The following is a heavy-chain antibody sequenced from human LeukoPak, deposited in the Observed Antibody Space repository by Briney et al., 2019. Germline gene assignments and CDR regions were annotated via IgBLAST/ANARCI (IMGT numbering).Heavy chain of an antibody. Sequence: GGSLRLSCAASGFTFGSYSMNWVRQAPGKGLEWVSSISSSSSYMYYADSVKGRFTISRDNAKNSLYLQMNSLRAEDTAVYYCARAVYGFDAFDIWGQGTMVTVSS. CDR2: ISSSSSYM. J-gene: IGHJ3*02. CDR3: ARAVYGFDAFDI. CDR1: GFTFGSYS. D-gene: IGHD4-17*01. V-gene: IGHV3-21*01.